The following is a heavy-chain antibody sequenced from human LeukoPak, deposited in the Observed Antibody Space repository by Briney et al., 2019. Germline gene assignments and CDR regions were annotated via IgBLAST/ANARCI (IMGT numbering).Heavy chain of an antibody. V-gene: IGHV1-2*06. Sequence: ASVKVSCKASGYTFTGYYVHWVRQAPGQGLEWMGRITPNTGDTIYAQRFQGRATMTRDTSISAAYMELSSLRSDDTAIYYCARDLVGGILSAGFWGQGTLVTVSS. CDR3: ARDLVGGILSAGF. D-gene: IGHD3-16*01. CDR2: ITPNTGDT. CDR1: GYTFTGYY. J-gene: IGHJ4*02.